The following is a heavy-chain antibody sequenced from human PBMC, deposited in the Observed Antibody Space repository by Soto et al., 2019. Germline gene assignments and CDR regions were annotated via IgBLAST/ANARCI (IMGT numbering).Heavy chain of an antibody. J-gene: IGHJ6*03. CDR3: ATGRGGYYYYYMGV. Sequence: EVQLLESGGGLVQPGGSLRLSCAASGFTFSSYAMSWVRQAPGKGLEGVSAISGSGGSTYYAASVKGRFTISRDNSKDTLYLQMNSLRAEDTAVYYCATGRGGYYYYYMGVWGKGTTVTVSS. D-gene: IGHD3-10*01. CDR1: GFTFSSYA. V-gene: IGHV3-23*01. CDR2: ISGSGGST.